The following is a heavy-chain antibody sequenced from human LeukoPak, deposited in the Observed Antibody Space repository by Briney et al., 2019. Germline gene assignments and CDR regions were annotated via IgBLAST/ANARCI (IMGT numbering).Heavy chain of an antibody. V-gene: IGHV4-34*01. Sequence: PSESLSLTCAVYGGSFSGYYWSWIRQPPGKGLEWIGEINHSGSTNYNPSLKSRVTISVDTSKNQFSLKLSSVTAADTAVYYCARVGIAVAGHDAFDIWGQGTMVTVSS. CDR3: ARVGIAVAGHDAFDI. D-gene: IGHD6-19*01. J-gene: IGHJ3*02. CDR1: GGSFSGYY. CDR2: INHSGST.